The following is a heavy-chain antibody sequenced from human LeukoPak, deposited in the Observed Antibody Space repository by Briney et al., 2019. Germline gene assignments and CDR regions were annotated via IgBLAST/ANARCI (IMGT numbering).Heavy chain of an antibody. J-gene: IGHJ3*02. CDR2: ISSSSSYI. CDR1: GFTVSSNS. D-gene: IGHD3-9*01. V-gene: IGHV3-21*04. Sequence: PGGSLRLSCTVSGFTVSSNSMSWVRQAPGKGLEWVSSISSSSSYIYYADSVKGRFTISRDNAKNSLYLQMNSLRAEDTALYHCARAWDILTGYSFNDAFDIWGQGTMVTVSS. CDR3: ARAWDILTGYSFNDAFDI.